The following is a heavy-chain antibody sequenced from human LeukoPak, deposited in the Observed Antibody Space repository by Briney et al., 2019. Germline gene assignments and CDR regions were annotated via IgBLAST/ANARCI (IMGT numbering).Heavy chain of an antibody. V-gene: IGHV1-18*01. D-gene: IGHD3-22*01. CDR2: ISPHNGNT. Sequence: ASVKVSCKASGYPFSSYGITWVRQAPGQGLEWMGWISPHNGNTNYAQKLQGRVTMTTDISTCTVYMDLRSLKFDDTAVYYCAKGYYYESSGYRHWGQGTLVTVSS. J-gene: IGHJ4*02. CDR3: AKGYYYESSGYRH. CDR1: GYPFSSYG.